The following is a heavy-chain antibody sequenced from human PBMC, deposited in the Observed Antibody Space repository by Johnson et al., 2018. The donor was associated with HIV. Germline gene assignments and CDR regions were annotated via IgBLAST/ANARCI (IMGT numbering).Heavy chain of an antibody. CDR2: ISYDGNTK. CDR3: ARDNEVTNAFDI. D-gene: IGHD4-11*01. CDR1: GFTFSTYA. V-gene: IGHV3-30*04. Sequence: QVQLVESGGGVVQPGRSLRLSCAASGFTFSTYAVHWVRQAPGKGLEWVAVISYDGNTKYYADSVKSRFTISRDNSKKTLYLRMNSLRAEDTAVYYCARDNEVTNAFDIWGQGTMVTVSS. J-gene: IGHJ3*02.